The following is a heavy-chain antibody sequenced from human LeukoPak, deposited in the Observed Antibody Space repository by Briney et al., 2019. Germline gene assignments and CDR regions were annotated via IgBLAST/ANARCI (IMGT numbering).Heavy chain of an antibody. D-gene: IGHD6-19*01. V-gene: IGHV4-59*01. CDR3: ARSRGWYRD. CDR2: IYYSGST. Sequence: SETLSLTCTISGGSISSYYWSWIRQPPGKGLEWIGYIYYSGSTNYNPSLKSRVTISVDTSKNQLSLKLSSVTAADTAVYYCARSRGWYRDWGQGTLVTVSS. J-gene: IGHJ4*02. CDR1: GGSISSYY.